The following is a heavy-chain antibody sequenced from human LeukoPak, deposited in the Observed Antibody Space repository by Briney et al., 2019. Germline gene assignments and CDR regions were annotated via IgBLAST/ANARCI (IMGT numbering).Heavy chain of an antibody. D-gene: IGHD1-14*01. CDR1: GFTFSGYG. CDR3: TRLPRETAGDY. Sequence: GGSLRLSCTASGFTFSGYGMHWVRQTPGKGLEWVANIHPDSSDKFYVDSMEGRFTISRDNTKNSLYLQIDNARLDDTGLYYCTRLPRETAGDYWGQGVPVIVSS. J-gene: IGHJ4*02. V-gene: IGHV3-7*03. CDR2: IHPDSSDK.